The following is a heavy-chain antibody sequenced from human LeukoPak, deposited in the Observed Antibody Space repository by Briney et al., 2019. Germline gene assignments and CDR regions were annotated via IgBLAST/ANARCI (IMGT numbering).Heavy chain of an antibody. CDR1: GFTLSNYP. V-gene: IGHV3-23*01. D-gene: IGHD1-14*01. J-gene: IGHJ4*02. CDR2: ITSDGSRK. CDR3: AKGNTITPDY. Sequence: SCAASGFTLSNYPMNWVRQAPGKGLEGVSAITSDGSRKYNADSVKGRFTICRDNSKNTLYLQMNGLRADDTAVYYCAKGNTITPDYWGQGTLVTVSS.